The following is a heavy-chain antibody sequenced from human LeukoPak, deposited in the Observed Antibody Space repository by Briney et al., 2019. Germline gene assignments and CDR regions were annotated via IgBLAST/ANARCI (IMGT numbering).Heavy chain of an antibody. CDR3: AREGISRKMDFDY. J-gene: IGHJ4*02. CDR1: GFTFSSHA. CDR2: ITNDNYDT. Sequence: GGSLRLSCAASGFTFSSHAMSWVRQAPEKGLEWVSSITNDNYDTFYADSVKGRFTISRDESKNTLYLQMKSLRAEDTAVYYCAREGISRKMDFDYWGLGTLVTVSS. V-gene: IGHV3-23*01. D-gene: IGHD2/OR15-2a*01.